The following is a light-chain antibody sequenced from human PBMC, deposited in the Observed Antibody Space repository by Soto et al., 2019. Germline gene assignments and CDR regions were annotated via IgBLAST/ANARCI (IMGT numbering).Light chain of an antibody. CDR1: RSNIGAGYD. CDR3: QSYDINLGGVV. J-gene: IGLJ2*01. CDR2: GNT. Sequence: QSVLTQPPSVSGAPGQRVTISCTGSRSNIGAGYDVHWYQQLPGTAPKLLIDGNTNRPSGIPDRFSGSKSGTSASLAITGPQAEDEADYYGQSYDINLGGVVFGGGTRLPVL. V-gene: IGLV1-40*01.